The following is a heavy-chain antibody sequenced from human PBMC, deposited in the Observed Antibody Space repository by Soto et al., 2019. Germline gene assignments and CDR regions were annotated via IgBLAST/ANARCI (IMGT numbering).Heavy chain of an antibody. CDR1: GFTVSSTY. V-gene: IGHV3-53*02. CDR2: IYSGGTT. D-gene: IGHD3-22*01. CDR3: ARDRRNPMTDNYYYYGMDV. Sequence: EGQLVETGGGLIQPGGSLRLSCAASGFTVSSTYMSWVRQAPGKGLEWVSIIYSGGTTYYADSAKGRFTISRDNSKNKLYLQMNSLRAEDTAVYYCARDRRNPMTDNYYYYGMDVWGQGTTVTVSS. J-gene: IGHJ6*02.